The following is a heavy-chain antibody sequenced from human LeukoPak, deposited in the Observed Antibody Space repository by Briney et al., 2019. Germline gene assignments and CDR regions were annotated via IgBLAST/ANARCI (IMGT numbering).Heavy chain of an antibody. CDR1: GYTFTSYG. CDR3: ARARTRTRPDAFDI. D-gene: IGHD3/OR15-3a*01. V-gene: IGHV1-18*01. J-gene: IGHJ3*02. CDR2: ISAYNGNT. Sequence: ASVKVSCTASGYTFTSYGISWVRQAPGQGLEWMGWISAYNGNTNYAQKLQGRVTMTTDTSTSTAYMELRSLRSDDTAVYYCARARTRTRPDAFDIWGQGTMVTVSS.